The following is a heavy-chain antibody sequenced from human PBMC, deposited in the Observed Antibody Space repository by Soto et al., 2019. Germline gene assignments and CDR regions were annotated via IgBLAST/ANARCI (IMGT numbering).Heavy chain of an antibody. J-gene: IGHJ5*02. CDR1: GGTFSSYA. CDR3: ARKSSGWPNNWFDP. V-gene: IGHV1-69*06. Sequence: SVKVSCKASGGTFSSYAISWVRQAPGQGLEWMGGIIPIFGTANYAQKFQGRVTITADKSTSTAYMELSSLRSEDTAVYYCARKSSGWPNNWFDPWGQGTLVTVSS. D-gene: IGHD6-19*01. CDR2: IIPIFGTA.